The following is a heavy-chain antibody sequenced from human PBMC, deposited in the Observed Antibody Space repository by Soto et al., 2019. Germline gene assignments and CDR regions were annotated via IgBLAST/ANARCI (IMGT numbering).Heavy chain of an antibody. D-gene: IGHD3-3*01. CDR1: GGSFSGYY. J-gene: IGHJ6*02. Sequence: SETLSLTCAVYGGSFSGYYWSWIRQPPGKGLEWIGEINHSGSTNYNPSLKSRVTISVDTSKNQFSLKLSSVTAADTAVYYCARGDPYYDFWSGYWPLAEGSGYGMDVWGQGTTVTVPS. CDR2: INHSGST. V-gene: IGHV4-34*01. CDR3: ARGDPYYDFWSGYWPLAEGSGYGMDV.